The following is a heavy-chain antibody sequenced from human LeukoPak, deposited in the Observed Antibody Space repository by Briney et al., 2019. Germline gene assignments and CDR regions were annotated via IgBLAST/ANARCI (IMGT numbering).Heavy chain of an antibody. J-gene: IGHJ4*02. CDR1: GGSISSGGYY. D-gene: IGHD2-2*01. V-gene: IGHV4-39*07. CDR3: ASKLYCSSTSCFQY. CDR2: INHSGST. Sequence: PSETLSLTCTVSGGSISSGGYYWSWIRQPPGTGLEWIGEINHSGSTNYNPSLKSRVTISVDTSKNQFSLKLSSVTAADTAVYYCASKLYCSSTSCFQYWGQGTLVTVSS.